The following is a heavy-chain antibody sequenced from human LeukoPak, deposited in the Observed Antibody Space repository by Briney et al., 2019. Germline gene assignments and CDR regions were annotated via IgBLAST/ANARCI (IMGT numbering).Heavy chain of an antibody. Sequence: GGSLRLSCAASGFTFSSYEMNWVRQAPGKGLEWVSSISSTSSYIYYAASVKGRFTISRDNAKSSLYLQMNSLRAEDTAVYYCARDKIPSAGTPRGFDPWGQGTLVTVSS. D-gene: IGHD6-13*01. CDR1: GFTFSSYE. V-gene: IGHV3-21*01. J-gene: IGHJ5*02. CDR3: ARDKIPSAGTPRGFDP. CDR2: ISSTSSYI.